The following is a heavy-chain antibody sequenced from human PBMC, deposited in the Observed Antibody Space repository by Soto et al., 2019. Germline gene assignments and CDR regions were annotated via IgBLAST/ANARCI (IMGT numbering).Heavy chain of an antibody. CDR1: GGTFSSYT. J-gene: IGHJ5*02. Sequence: SVKVSCKASGGTFSSYTISWVRQAPGQGLEWMGRIIPILGIANYAQKFQGRVTITADKSTSTAYMELSSLRSEDMAVYYCAREDSEYGSGSYYNVDWFDPWGQGTLVTVSS. CDR3: AREDSEYGSGSYYNVDWFDP. CDR2: IIPILGIA. V-gene: IGHV1-69*02. D-gene: IGHD3-10*01.